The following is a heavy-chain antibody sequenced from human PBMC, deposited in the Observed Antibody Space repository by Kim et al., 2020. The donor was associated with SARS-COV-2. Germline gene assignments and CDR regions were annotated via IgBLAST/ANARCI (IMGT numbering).Heavy chain of an antibody. CDR3: ARDPVYCSGGSCYSGY. J-gene: IGHJ4*02. V-gene: IGHV3-21*01. D-gene: IGHD2-15*01. CDR2: ISSSSSYI. Sequence: GGSLRLSCAASGFTFSSYSMNWVRQAPGKGLEWVSSISSSSSYIYYADSVKGRFTISRDNAKNSLYLQMNSLRAEDTAVYYCARDPVYCSGGSCYSGYWGQGTLVTVSS. CDR1: GFTFSSYS.